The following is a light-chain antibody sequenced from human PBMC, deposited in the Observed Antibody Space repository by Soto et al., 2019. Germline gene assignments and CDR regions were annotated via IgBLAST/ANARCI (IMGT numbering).Light chain of an antibody. CDR3: QQSYIMPWT. V-gene: IGKV1-39*01. CDR2: AAS. Sequence: DIQMTQSPSSLSASVGDRVTITCQASQDISNYLNWYQQKPGKAPKLLINAASSLQSGVPSRFSGSGSGADFTLTISSLQPEDFATYYCQQSYIMPWTFGQGTKVDIK. CDR1: QDISNY. J-gene: IGKJ1*01.